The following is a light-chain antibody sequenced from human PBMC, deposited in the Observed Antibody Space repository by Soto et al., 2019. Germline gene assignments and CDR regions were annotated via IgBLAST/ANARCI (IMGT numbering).Light chain of an antibody. Sequence: DIQMTQSPSSLSASVGDTVTITCRSSQCIIDYLAWYQQRPWKVPKLLIYAASTLQTGVPSRFSGSGAGTDFTLTISSLQPEDVATYYCQNYDTAPQTFGQGTRVEI. CDR1: QCIIDY. V-gene: IGKV1-27*01. CDR3: QNYDTAPQT. CDR2: AAS. J-gene: IGKJ1*01.